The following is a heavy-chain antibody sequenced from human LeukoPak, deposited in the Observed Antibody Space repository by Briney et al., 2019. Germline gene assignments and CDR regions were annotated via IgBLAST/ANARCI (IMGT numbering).Heavy chain of an antibody. D-gene: IGHD1-26*01. Sequence: GGSLRLSCAASGFSFSSYAMSWVRQAPGKGLEWVSSVSESGDGTYYADSVMGRFIISRDNSRKTFHLQMDSLRADDTAIYYCAKGKVNHLGALDYWGQGTLVTVSS. CDR1: GFSFSSYA. J-gene: IGHJ4*02. CDR3: AKGKVNHLGALDY. CDR2: VSESGDGT. V-gene: IGHV3-23*01.